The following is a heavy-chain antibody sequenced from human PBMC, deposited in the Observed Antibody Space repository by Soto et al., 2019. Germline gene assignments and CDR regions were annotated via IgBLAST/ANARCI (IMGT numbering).Heavy chain of an antibody. J-gene: IGHJ5*02. CDR2: IYYSGST. CDR3: ARATIVLVPAAMVSHWFDP. D-gene: IGHD2-2*01. CDR1: GGSVINTNYY. V-gene: IGHV4-30-4*08. Sequence: SETLSLTCTVSGGSVINTNYYWGWIGQPPGTGLEWIGYIYYSGSTYYNPSLKSRVTISVDTSKNQFSLKLSSVTAADTAVYYCARATIVLVPAAMVSHWFDPRGQGTLVTVSS.